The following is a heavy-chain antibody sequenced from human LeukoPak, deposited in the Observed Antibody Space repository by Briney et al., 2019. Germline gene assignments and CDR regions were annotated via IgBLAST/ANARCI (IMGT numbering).Heavy chain of an antibody. Sequence: SVKVSCKASGYTFTGYHIHWVRQAPGQGLEWMGGIIPIFGTANYAQKLQARVTITTDESTSTAYMELSSLRSEDTAVYYCARKGYCSGGSCYSRGAFDIWGQGTMVTVSS. CDR1: GYTFTGYH. D-gene: IGHD2-15*01. CDR2: IIPIFGTA. CDR3: ARKGYCSGGSCYSRGAFDI. V-gene: IGHV1-69*05. J-gene: IGHJ3*02.